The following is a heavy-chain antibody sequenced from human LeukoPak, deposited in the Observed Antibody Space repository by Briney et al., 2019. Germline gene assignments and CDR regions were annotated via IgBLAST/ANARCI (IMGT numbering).Heavy chain of an antibody. Sequence: ASVKVSCKASGYTVTGYYMHWVRQAPGQGLEWMGWINPNSGGTNYAQKFQGRVTMTRDTSISTAYMELSRLRSDDTAVYYCAREGRDGYNPLDYWGQGTLVTVSS. CDR3: AREGRDGYNPLDY. D-gene: IGHD5-24*01. CDR1: GYTVTGYY. V-gene: IGHV1-2*02. CDR2: INPNSGGT. J-gene: IGHJ4*02.